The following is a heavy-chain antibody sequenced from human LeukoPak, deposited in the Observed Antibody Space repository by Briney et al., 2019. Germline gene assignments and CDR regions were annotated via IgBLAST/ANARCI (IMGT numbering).Heavy chain of an antibody. CDR2: ISNSGNTI. D-gene: IGHD3-16*02. V-gene: IGHV3-11*04. J-gene: IGHJ3*02. Sequence: GGSLRLSCAASGFTFSDYYMSWIRQAPGKGLERVSYISNSGNTIYYADSVKGRFTISRDNAKNSLYLQMNSLRAEDTAVYYCAKDTASYDYVWGSYRGRDAFDIWGQGTMVTVSS. CDR1: GFTFSDYY. CDR3: AKDTASYDYVWGSYRGRDAFDI.